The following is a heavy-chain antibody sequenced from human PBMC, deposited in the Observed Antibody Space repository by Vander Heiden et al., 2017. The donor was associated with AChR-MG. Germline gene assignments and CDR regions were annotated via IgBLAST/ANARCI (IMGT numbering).Heavy chain of an antibody. D-gene: IGHD5-12*01. CDR2: IYTSGST. CDR1: GGSISSYY. V-gene: IGHV4-4*07. CDR3: ARFVDIKVYNWFDP. Sequence: QVQLQQSGPGLVKPSATLSPTCTVAGGSISSYYWSWIRQPAGKGLEWIGRIYTSGSTNYNPSLKSRVTMSVDTSKNQFSLKLSSVTAADTAVYYCARFVDIKVYNWFDPWGQGTLVTVSS. J-gene: IGHJ5*02.